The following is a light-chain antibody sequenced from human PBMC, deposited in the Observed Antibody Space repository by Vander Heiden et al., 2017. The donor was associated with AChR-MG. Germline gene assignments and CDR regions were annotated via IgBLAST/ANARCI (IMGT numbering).Light chain of an antibody. CDR3: QQYGDSPLT. V-gene: IGKV3-20*01. CDR1: QRVNDNH. Sequence: EVVFTQSPGTLSLSPGERATLSCKASQRVNDNHLAWYQQKLGQTPRLLIHGASSRATGIPDRFSGSGSETDFTLTISRLEPEDFAVYYCQQYGDSPLTFGGGTRVEI. J-gene: IGKJ4*01. CDR2: GAS.